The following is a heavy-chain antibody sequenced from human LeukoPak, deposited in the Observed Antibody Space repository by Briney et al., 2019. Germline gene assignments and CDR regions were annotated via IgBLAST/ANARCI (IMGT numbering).Heavy chain of an antibody. CDR1: GGSISSGGYY. D-gene: IGHD6-13*01. V-gene: IGHV4-30-2*01. CDR3: AKRVAAAGIFDY. Sequence: SQTLSLTCTVSGGSISSGGYYWSWIRQPPGKGLEWIGYIYQSGSTYYTPSLESRVTISVDRSKYQFSLRLSSVTAADTAVYYCAKRVAAAGIFDYWGQGTLVTVSS. J-gene: IGHJ4*02. CDR2: IYQSGST.